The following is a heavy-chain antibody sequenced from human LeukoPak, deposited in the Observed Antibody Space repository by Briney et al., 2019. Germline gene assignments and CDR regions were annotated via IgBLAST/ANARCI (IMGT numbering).Heavy chain of an antibody. CDR1: GFTFSSYA. Sequence: GSLRLSCAASGFTFSSYAMSWVRQAPGKGLEWIGSIYYSGSTYYNPSLKSRVTISVDTSKNQFSLKLSSVTAADTAVYYCASWVQGEVQLERREDWFDPWGQGTLVTVSS. CDR2: IYYSGST. D-gene: IGHD1-1*01. CDR3: ASWVQGEVQLERREDWFDP. J-gene: IGHJ5*02. V-gene: IGHV4-39*01.